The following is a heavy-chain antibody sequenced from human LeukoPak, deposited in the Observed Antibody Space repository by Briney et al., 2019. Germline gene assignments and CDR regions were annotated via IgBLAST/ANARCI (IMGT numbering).Heavy chain of an antibody. CDR1: GFTFSRYA. CDR3: AKNFFVTGPAPFDY. J-gene: IGHJ4*02. CDR2: ISGIGGNT. V-gene: IGHV3-23*01. Sequence: PGGSLRLSCAVSGFTFSRYATNWDRHAPGKWLEWDSAISGIGGNTYYADSVKGRSTTSRDNSKNTLYLQMNSLRAEDTALYYCAKNFFVTGPAPFDYWGQGTLVTVSS. D-gene: IGHD2/OR15-2a*01.